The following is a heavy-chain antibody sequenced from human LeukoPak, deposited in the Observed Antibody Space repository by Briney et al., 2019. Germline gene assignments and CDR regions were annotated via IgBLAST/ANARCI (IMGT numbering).Heavy chain of an antibody. CDR1: GFTFSSYA. Sequence: GESLRLSCSASGFTFSSYAINWVRQAPGKGLEWVSYISDSGFTIYYADSVKGRFTISRDNARNSLYLHMSSLRTEDTAVYYCARDRYFGLDYWGQGTPVTVSS. J-gene: IGHJ4*02. V-gene: IGHV3-48*01. D-gene: IGHD3-9*01. CDR3: ARDRYFGLDY. CDR2: ISDSGFTI.